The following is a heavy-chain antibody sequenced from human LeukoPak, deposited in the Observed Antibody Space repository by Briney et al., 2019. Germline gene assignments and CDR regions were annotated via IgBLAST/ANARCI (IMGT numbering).Heavy chain of an antibody. V-gene: IGHV5-51*01. D-gene: IGHD3-22*01. Sequence: PGESLKISCKGSGYSFTTYWIGWVRQMPGRGLEWMGIIYPGDSDTRYSPSFQGQVPISADKSISTAYLQWSSLKASDTAMYYCARQFRDSSGYYSYYFDYWGQGTLVTVSS. CDR2: IYPGDSDT. CDR1: GYSFTTYW. J-gene: IGHJ4*02. CDR3: ARQFRDSSGYYSYYFDY.